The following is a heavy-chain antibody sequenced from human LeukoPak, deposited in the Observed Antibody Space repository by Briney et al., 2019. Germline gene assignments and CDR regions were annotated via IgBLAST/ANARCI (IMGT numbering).Heavy chain of an antibody. Sequence: SETLSLTCTVSGGSISSSSYHWGWIRQPPGKGLEWIGTIYYSGSTYYNPSLKSRVTISVDTSKNQFSLRLRSVTAADTAVYYCASGRGYTYGAPIDYWGQGTLVTVSS. CDR2: IYYSGST. J-gene: IGHJ4*02. CDR3: ASGRGYTYGAPIDY. V-gene: IGHV4-39*01. CDR1: GGSISSSSYH. D-gene: IGHD5-18*01.